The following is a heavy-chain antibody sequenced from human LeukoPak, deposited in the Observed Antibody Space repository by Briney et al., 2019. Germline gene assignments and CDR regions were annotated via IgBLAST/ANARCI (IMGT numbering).Heavy chain of an antibody. J-gene: IGHJ3*02. Sequence: GGSLRLSCTASGFTFGDYAMSWVRQAPGKGLEWVGFIRSKAHGGTTEYAASVKGRFTISRDDSKSIAYLQMNSLKTEDTAVYYCTRDFEDLWSAYDAFDIWGQGTMVTVSS. D-gene: IGHD3-3*01. V-gene: IGHV3-49*04. CDR1: GFTFGDYA. CDR3: TRDFEDLWSAYDAFDI. CDR2: IRSKAHGGTT.